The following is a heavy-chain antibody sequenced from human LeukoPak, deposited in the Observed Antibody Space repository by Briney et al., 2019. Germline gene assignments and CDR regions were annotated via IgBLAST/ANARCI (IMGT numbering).Heavy chain of an antibody. CDR3: ARLNPPCSSTSCYGYGDYGTGLDP. J-gene: IGHJ5*02. CDR1: GYTFTGYY. D-gene: IGHD2-2*01. CDR2: INPNSGGT. Sequence: ASVKVSCKASGYTFTGYYMHWVRQAPGQGLEWMGWINPNSGGTNYAQKLQGRVTMTRHTSISTAYMDLSRLRSDDTAVDYCARLNPPCSSTSCYGYGDYGTGLDPWGQGTLVTVSS. V-gene: IGHV1-2*02.